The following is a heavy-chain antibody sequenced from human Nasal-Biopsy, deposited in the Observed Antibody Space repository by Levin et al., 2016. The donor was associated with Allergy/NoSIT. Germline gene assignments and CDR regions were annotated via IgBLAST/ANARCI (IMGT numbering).Heavy chain of an antibody. CDR2: IFSTGKT. Sequence: SETLSLTCDVSGVSLTGYQWSWIRQSPGKGLEWIGSIFSTGKTSYNPSLTGRVVMSSDTSRDRFSLRMLSLTAADTAVYYCARVDAAYTSYFDSWGQGTLVTVSS. CDR1: GVSLTGYQ. J-gene: IGHJ4*02. CDR3: ARVDAAYTSYFDS. D-gene: IGHD2-15*01. V-gene: IGHV4-59*01.